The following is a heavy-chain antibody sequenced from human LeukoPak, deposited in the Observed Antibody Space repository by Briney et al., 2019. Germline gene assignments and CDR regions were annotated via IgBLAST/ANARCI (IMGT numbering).Heavy chain of an antibody. J-gene: IGHJ4*02. D-gene: IGHD3-10*02. CDR1: GFTFSDYS. CDR2: ISRQGDIQ. CDR3: ARDMFRGPPDFFDY. V-gene: IGHV3-30*04. Sequence: PAGGSLRLSCAASGFTFSDYSMHWVRQAPGKGLEWVAVISRQGDIQYYAGSVKGRFTIYRDDSKNTLFLQMYSLRAEDRAVYYCARDMFRGPPDFFDYWGQGTRVTVSS.